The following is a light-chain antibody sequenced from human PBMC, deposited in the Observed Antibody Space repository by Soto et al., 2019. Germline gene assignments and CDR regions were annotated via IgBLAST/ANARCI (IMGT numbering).Light chain of an antibody. Sequence: EIVLTQSPATLSLSPGERATLSCRASQSVSSYLAWYQQKPGQAPRLLIYDASNRATGIPARFSGSGSGTDFTRTISSLEPEDFAVFYWQERSNWPPLLTFGGGTKVEIK. J-gene: IGKJ4*01. CDR3: QERSNWPPLLT. V-gene: IGKV3-11*01. CDR2: DAS. CDR1: QSVSSY.